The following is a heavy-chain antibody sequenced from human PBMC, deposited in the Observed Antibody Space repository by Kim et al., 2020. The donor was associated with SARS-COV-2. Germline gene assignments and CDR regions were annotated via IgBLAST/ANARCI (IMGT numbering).Heavy chain of an antibody. Sequence: GESLKISCKGSGYSFTSYWISWVRQMPGKGLEWMGRIDPSDSYTNYSPSFQGYVTISADKSISTAYLQWSSLKASDTAMYYCASIPGYCSSTSCYAPPRYGMDVWGQGTTVTVSS. CDR2: IDPSDSYT. CDR3: ASIPGYCSSTSCYAPPRYGMDV. J-gene: IGHJ6*02. V-gene: IGHV5-10-1*01. CDR1: GYSFTSYW. D-gene: IGHD2-2*01.